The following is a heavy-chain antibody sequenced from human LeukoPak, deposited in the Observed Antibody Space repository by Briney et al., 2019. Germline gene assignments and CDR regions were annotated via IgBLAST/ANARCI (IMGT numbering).Heavy chain of an antibody. V-gene: IGHV1-18*01. CDR1: GYTFTNYG. Sequence: ASVKVSCKASGYTFTNYGVSWVRQAHGQGLEWMGWINAYNGDTHYAQNLQGRLTMTTDTSTSTAFIELRSLRPDDTAVYYCARWGLVAPGTYYYYYMDVWGRGTTVTVSS. J-gene: IGHJ6*03. CDR3: ARWGLVAPGTYYYYYMDV. CDR2: INAYNGDT. D-gene: IGHD2-2*01.